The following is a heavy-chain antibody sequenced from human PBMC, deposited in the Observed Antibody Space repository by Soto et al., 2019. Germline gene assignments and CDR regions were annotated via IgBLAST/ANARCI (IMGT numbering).Heavy chain of an antibody. CDR1: GGSFCGYY. V-gene: IGHV4-34*01. J-gene: IGHJ4*02. CDR3: ARVPSLDYGSSKYYFDY. D-gene: IGHD4-17*01. CDR2: INHSGST. Sequence: PSETLSLTCAVYGGSFCGYYWGWIRQPPEKGLEWIGEINHSGSTNYNPSIKSRVTISVDTSKNQFSLKLSSVTAADTAVYYCARVPSLDYGSSKYYFDYWGQGTLVTVSS.